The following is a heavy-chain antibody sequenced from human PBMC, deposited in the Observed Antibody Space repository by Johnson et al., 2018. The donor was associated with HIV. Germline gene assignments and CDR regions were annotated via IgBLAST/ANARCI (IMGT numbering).Heavy chain of an antibody. CDR3: AREGEGYSSSWYDAFDI. CDR2: ISNDGSNK. CDR1: GFTFSSHA. V-gene: IGHV3-30*04. D-gene: IGHD6-13*01. Sequence: QVQLVESGGGLVKPGRSLRISCAASGFTFSSHAMHWVRQAPGKGLEWVTFISNDGSNKYYADSVRGRFTISRDNSKNTLYLQMNSLRAEDTAVYYCAREGEGYSSSWYDAFDIWGQGTVVTVSS. J-gene: IGHJ3*02.